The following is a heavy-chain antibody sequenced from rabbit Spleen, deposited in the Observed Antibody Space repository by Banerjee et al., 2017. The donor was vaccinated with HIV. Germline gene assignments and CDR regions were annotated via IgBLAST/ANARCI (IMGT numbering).Heavy chain of an antibody. CDR2: IAGSSSGFT. J-gene: IGHJ4*01. V-gene: IGHV1S40*01. CDR1: GFSFSSSDY. D-gene: IGHD6-1*01. CDR3: AREGYSYGYGGYFYPTGSNL. Sequence: QSLEESGGDLVKPGASLTLTCTASGFSFSSSDYMCWVRQAPGKGLEWISCIAGSSSGFTYSATWAKGRFTISKTSSTTVTLQMTSLTAADTATYFCAREGYSYGYGGYFYPTGSNLWGPGTLVTV.